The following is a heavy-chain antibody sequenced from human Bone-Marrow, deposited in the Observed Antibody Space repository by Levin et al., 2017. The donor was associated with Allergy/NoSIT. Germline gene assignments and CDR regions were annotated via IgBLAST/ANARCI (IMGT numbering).Heavy chain of an antibody. CDR3: ARENYGDYHDAFDI. CDR1: GFTFSSYA. V-gene: IGHV3-30*04. CDR2: ISYDGSNK. J-gene: IGHJ3*02. D-gene: IGHD4-17*01. Sequence: GGSLRLSCAASGFTFSSYAMHWVRQAPGKGLEWVAVISYDGSNKYYADSVKGRFTISRDNSKNTLYLQMNSLRAEDTAVYYCARENYGDYHDAFDIWGQGTMVTVSS.